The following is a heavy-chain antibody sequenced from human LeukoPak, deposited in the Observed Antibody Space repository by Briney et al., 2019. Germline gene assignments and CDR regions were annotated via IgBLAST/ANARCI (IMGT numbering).Heavy chain of an antibody. CDR1: GYTFTIYG. CDR2: ISAYNGNT. V-gene: IGHV1-18*01. CDR3: ARVGYYDILTGYYTP. Sequence: ASVKVSFKASGYTFTIYGISWVRQAPGQGLEWMGWISAYNGNTNYAQKFQGRVTMTTDTSTSTAYMELRSLRSDDTAVYCCARVGYYDILTGYYTPWGQGTLVTVSS. J-gene: IGHJ5*02. D-gene: IGHD3-9*01.